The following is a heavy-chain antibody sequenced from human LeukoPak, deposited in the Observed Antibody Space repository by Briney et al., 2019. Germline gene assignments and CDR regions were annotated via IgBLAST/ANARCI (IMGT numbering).Heavy chain of an antibody. J-gene: IGHJ5*02. CDR2: IYYSGST. CDR3: ARGRDYDSSGYKT. Sequence: PSETLSLTCTVSGGSISSGGYYWSWIRQHPGKGLEWIGYIYYSGSTYYNPSLKSRVTISVDTSKNQFSLKLSSVTAADTAVYYCARGRDYDSSGYKTWGQGTLVTVSS. CDR1: GGSISSGGYY. D-gene: IGHD3-22*01. V-gene: IGHV4-30-4*08.